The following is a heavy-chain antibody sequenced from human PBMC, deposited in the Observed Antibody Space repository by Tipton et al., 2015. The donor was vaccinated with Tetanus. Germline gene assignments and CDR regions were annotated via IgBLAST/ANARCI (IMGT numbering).Heavy chain of an antibody. J-gene: IGHJ4*02. V-gene: IGHV3-30-3*01. CDR2: ISYDGSNK. CDR1: GFTFSSYA. Sequence: QLVQSGGGVVQPGRSLRLSCAASGFTFSSYAMHWVRQAPGKGLEWVAVISYDGSNKYYADSVKGRFTISRDNSKNTLYLQMNSLRAEDTAVYYCARWGFGDGYNLDYWGQGTLVTVSS. CDR3: ARWGFGDGYNLDY. D-gene: IGHD5-24*01.